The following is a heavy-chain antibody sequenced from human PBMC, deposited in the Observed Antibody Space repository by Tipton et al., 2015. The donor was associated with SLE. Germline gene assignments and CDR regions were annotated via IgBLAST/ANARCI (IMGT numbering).Heavy chain of an antibody. CDR3: ARQGPGDYYDSSGYYQGWYFNP. CDR2: IYYSGST. Sequence: TLSLTCTVSGGSISSSSYYWGWIRQPPGKGLEWIGSIYYSGSTYYNPSLKSRVTISVDTSKNQFSLKLSSVTAADTAVYYCARQGPGDYYDSSGYYQGWYFNPWASGTLVTVSP. CDR1: GGSISSSSYY. V-gene: IGHV4-39*01. J-gene: IGHJ2*01. D-gene: IGHD3-22*01.